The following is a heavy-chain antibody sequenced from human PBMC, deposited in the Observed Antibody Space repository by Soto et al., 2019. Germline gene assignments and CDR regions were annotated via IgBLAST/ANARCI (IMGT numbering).Heavy chain of an antibody. CDR2: ISYDGSNK. CDR1: GFTFSSYA. J-gene: IGHJ6*02. CDR3: ARDGSGGMDV. Sequence: QVQLVESGGGVVQPGRSLRLSCAASGFTFSSYAMHWVRQAPGKGLEWVAVISYDGSNKYYADSVKGRFTISRDNSKNTLYLQMNSLRAEDTAVYYCARDGSGGMDVGGQGTTVTVAS. V-gene: IGHV3-30-3*01.